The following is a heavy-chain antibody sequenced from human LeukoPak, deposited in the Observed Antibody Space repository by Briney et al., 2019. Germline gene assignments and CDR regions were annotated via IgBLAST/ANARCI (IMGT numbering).Heavy chain of an antibody. CDR1: GYTFTGYY. CDR3: ARDPRPYYDFWSGYYAHHGYYYMDV. V-gene: IGHV1-2*02. CDR2: INPNSGGT. Sequence: ASVKVSCKASGYTFTGYYMHWVRQAPGQGLEWMGWINPNSGGTNYAQKFQGKVTMTRDTSISTAYMELSRLRSDDTAVYYCARDPRPYYDFWSGYYAHHGYYYMDVWGKGTTVTVSS. D-gene: IGHD3-3*01. J-gene: IGHJ6*03.